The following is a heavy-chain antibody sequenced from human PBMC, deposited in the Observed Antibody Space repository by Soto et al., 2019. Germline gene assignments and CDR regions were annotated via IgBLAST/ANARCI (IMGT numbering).Heavy chain of an antibody. V-gene: IGHV4-31*03. CDR2: IYYSGTT. D-gene: IGHD2-2*01. J-gene: IGHJ3*02. CDR3: ARSPILCTSTGCNLDAFDI. CDR1: GGSISSGGYY. Sequence: SETLSLTCTVSGGSISSGGYYWSWIRQHPGKGLEWIGYIYYSGTTNYNPSLKSRLTISVDTSKHQFSLKVNSVTAADTAVYYCARSPILCTSTGCNLDAFDIWGQGTMVTVSS.